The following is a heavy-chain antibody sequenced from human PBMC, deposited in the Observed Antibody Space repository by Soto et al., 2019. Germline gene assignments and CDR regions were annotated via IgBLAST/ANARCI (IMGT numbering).Heavy chain of an antibody. CDR3: ARGNQRWLQLWYFDL. CDR1: GGTFSSYT. CDR2: IIPIFGTA. V-gene: IGHV1-69*12. D-gene: IGHD5-12*01. J-gene: IGHJ2*01. Sequence: QVQLVQSGAEVKKPGSSVTVSCKASGGTFSSYTISWVRQAPGQGLEWMGGIIPIFGTANYAQKFQGRVTITADESTRTAYMELSSMRSEDTAVYYSARGNQRWLQLWYFDLWGRGTLVTVSS.